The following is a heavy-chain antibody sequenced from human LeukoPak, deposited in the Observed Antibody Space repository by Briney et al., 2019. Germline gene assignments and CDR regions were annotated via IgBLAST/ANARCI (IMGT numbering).Heavy chain of an antibody. Sequence: SETLSLTCTVSGGSIISYYWSWIRQPPGKGLEWIGYISYSGSTDYNPSLKSRVSISVDTSKSQFSLKLSSVTAADTALYYCARDLTGRSWFDPWGQGTLVTVSS. CDR1: GGSIISYY. CDR2: ISYSGST. V-gene: IGHV4-59*01. D-gene: IGHD1-1*01. CDR3: ARDLTGRSWFDP. J-gene: IGHJ5*02.